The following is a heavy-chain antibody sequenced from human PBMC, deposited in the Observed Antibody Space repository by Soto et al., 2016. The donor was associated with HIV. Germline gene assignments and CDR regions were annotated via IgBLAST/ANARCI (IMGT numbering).Heavy chain of an antibody. D-gene: IGHD3-22*01. V-gene: IGHV1-18*01. CDR3: ARDPTMYDSSGYYFGAFDI. CDR2: ISAYNGNT. CDR1: GYTLTNYG. J-gene: IGHJ3*02. Sequence: QVQLVQSGAEVKKPGASVKVSCKASGYTLTNYGICWVRQAPGQGLEWMGWISAYNGNTNYAQKLQGRVTMTTDTSTSKSYMELRSLRSDDTAVYYCARDPTMYDSSGYYFGAFDIWGQGTMVTVSA.